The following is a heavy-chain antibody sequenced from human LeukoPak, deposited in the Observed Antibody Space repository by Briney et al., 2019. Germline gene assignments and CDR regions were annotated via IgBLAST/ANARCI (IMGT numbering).Heavy chain of an antibody. CDR2: ISGSGGST. CDR1: GFTFSSYA. J-gene: IGHJ6*02. Sequence: GGSPRLSCAASGFTFSSYAMSWVRQAPGKGLEWVSAISGSGGSTYYADSVKGRFTISRDNSKNTLYLQMNSLRAEDTAVYYCAKCALWFGEIFYGMDVWGQGTTVTVSS. D-gene: IGHD3-10*01. V-gene: IGHV3-23*01. CDR3: AKCALWFGEIFYGMDV.